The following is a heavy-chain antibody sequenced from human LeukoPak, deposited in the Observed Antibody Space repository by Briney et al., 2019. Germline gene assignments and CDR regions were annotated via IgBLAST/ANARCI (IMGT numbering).Heavy chain of an antibody. CDR3: ARDSTTVTDNWFDP. Sequence: GGSLRLSCAASGVTVSSNYMSWFRQAPGEGLEWGSSISRSATTMYYADSVKGRFTISRDNATNSLYLQMNRMRADDTAVYYCARDSTTVTDNWFDPWGQGTLVSVS. J-gene: IGHJ5*02. D-gene: IGHD4-11*01. CDR1: GVTVSSNY. V-gene: IGHV3-11*04. CDR2: ISRSATTM.